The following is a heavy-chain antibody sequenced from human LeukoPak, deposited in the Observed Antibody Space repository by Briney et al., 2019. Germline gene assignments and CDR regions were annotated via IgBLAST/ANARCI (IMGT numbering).Heavy chain of an antibody. J-gene: IGHJ4*02. CDR1: GFTFSSYG. V-gene: IGHV3-30*18. D-gene: IGHD3-10*01. Sequence: PGGSLRLSCAASGFTFSSYGMHWVRQAPGKGLERVAVISYDGSNKYYADSVKGRFTISRDNSKNTLYLQMNSLRAEDTAVYYCANTDRGYWGQGTLVTVSS. CDR2: ISYDGSNK. CDR3: ANTDRGY.